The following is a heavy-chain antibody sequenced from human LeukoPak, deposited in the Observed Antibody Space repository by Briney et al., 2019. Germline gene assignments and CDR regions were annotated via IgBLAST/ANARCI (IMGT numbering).Heavy chain of an antibody. Sequence: GGSLRLSCAASGFTFSSYSMNWVRQAPGKGLEWVSSISSSSSYIYYADSVKGRFTISRDNAKNSLYLQMNSLRAEDTAVYYCAGDGDYYGSGSFDYWGQGTLVTVSS. CDR3: AGDGDYYGSGSFDY. J-gene: IGHJ4*02. CDR1: GFTFSSYS. D-gene: IGHD3-10*01. V-gene: IGHV3-21*01. CDR2: ISSSSSYI.